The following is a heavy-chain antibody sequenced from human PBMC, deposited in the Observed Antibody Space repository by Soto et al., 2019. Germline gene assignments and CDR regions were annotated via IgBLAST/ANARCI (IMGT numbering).Heavy chain of an antibody. CDR3: ARDRPPEGILTGYSSPYGMDV. Sequence: EVQLVETGGGLIQPGGSLRLSCAASGFTVSSNYMSWVRQAPGKGLEWVSVIYSGGSTYYADSVNGRFTISRDNSKNTLYLQMNSLRAEDTAVYYCARDRPPEGILTGYSSPYGMDVWGQGTTVTVSS. J-gene: IGHJ6*02. V-gene: IGHV3-53*02. CDR1: GFTVSSNY. D-gene: IGHD3-9*01. CDR2: IYSGGST.